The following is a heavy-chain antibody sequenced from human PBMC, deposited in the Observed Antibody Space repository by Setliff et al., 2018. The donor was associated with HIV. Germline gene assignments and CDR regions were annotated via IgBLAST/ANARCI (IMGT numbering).Heavy chain of an antibody. CDR3: ARFGPLRYFDH. J-gene: IGHJ4*02. D-gene: IGHD3-10*01. CDR1: GFISTNYA. CDR2: INAGNGDT. Sequence: ASVKVSCKTSGFISTNYAVHWVRQAPGQGLEWMGWINAGNGDTRYSQKFQGSVTFTRDTSASTAYMEVTGLRSEDTAVYYCARFGPLRYFDHWGQGTLVTVSS. V-gene: IGHV1-3*01.